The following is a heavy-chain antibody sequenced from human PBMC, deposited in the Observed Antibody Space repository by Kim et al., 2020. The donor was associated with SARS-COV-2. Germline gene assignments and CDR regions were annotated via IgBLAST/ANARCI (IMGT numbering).Heavy chain of an antibody. D-gene: IGHD3-10*01. Sequence: DSGKGRFTISRDNYKNTLYLQMNSLRAEDTAVYYCARDSYYGSGSSYMGDWGQGTLVTVSS. J-gene: IGHJ4*02. CDR3: ARDSYYGSGSSYMGD. V-gene: IGHV3-30*07.